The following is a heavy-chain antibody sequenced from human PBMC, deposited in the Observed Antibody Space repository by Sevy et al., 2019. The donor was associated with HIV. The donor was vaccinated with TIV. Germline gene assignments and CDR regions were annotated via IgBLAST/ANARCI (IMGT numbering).Heavy chain of an antibody. D-gene: IGHD6-19*01. CDR2: ISSSSTGI. V-gene: IGHV3-21*05. Sequence: GGCLRLSCVASGFTFSSYSMNWVRQAPGKGLERVSHISSSSTGIQYADSVKGRFTISRDNAQNSMYLQMNSLTDEDTAVNFCARDPWQQWLLKGYYGMDVWGQGTTVHVSS. CDR1: GFTFSSYS. CDR3: ARDPWQQWLLKGYYGMDV. J-gene: IGHJ6*02.